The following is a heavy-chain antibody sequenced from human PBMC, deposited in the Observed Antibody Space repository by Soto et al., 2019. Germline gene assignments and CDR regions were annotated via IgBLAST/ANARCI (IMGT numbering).Heavy chain of an antibody. J-gene: IGHJ4*02. CDR3: ARGLGITGTTYYFDY. V-gene: IGHV4-34*01. CDR2: INHSGST. D-gene: IGHD1-7*01. CDR1: GGSFSGYY. Sequence: SETLSLTCAVYGGSFSGYYWSWIRQPPGKGLEWIGEINHSGSTNYNPSLKSRVTISVDTSKNQFSLKLSSVTAADTAVYYCARGLGITGTTYYFDYWGQGTMVTVPQ.